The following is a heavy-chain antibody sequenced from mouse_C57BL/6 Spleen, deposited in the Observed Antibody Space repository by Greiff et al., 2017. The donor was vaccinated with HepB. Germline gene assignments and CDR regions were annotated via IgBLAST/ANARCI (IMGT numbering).Heavy chain of an antibody. D-gene: IGHD3-3*01. CDR1: GYTFTDYY. CDR3: ARWGTWAMDY. Sequence: QVQLQQSGAELVRPGASVKLSCKASGYTFTDYYINWVKQRPGQGLEWIARIYPGSGNTYYNEKFKGKATLTAEKSSSTAYMQLSSLTSEDSAVYFCARWGTWAMDYWGQGTSVTVSS. J-gene: IGHJ4*01. CDR2: IYPGSGNT. V-gene: IGHV1-76*01.